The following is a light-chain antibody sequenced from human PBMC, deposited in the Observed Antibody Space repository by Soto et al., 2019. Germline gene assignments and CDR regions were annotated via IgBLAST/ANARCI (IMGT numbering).Light chain of an antibody. CDR2: DVN. CDR3: SSYTGSSTFV. CDR1: SSDVGGYDY. V-gene: IGLV2-14*01. Sequence: QSVLTQPASVSGSPGEWITISCTGTSSDVGGYDYVSWYQQLPGKAPKLLIYDVNNRPSGVSHRFSGSKSGNTASLTISGLQAEDEADYYCSSYTGSSTFVFGTGTKVTVL. J-gene: IGLJ1*01.